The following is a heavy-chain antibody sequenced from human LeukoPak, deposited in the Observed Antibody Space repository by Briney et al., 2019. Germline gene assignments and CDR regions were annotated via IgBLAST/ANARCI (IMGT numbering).Heavy chain of an antibody. D-gene: IGHD3-16*01. CDR1: GFTFSDSC. Sequence: GGSLRLSCAASGFTFSDSCMSWIRQVPGKGLEWVSYISSSGGTIYYADSVKGRFTISRDNAKNSLYLQMNSLRAEDTAVYYCAREGGDWGEGYFDYWGQGTLVTVSS. V-gene: IGHV3-11*01. CDR2: ISSSGGTI. CDR3: AREGGDWGEGYFDY. J-gene: IGHJ4*02.